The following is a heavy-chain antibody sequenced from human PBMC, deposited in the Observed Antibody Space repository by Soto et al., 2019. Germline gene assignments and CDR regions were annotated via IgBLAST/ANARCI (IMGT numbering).Heavy chain of an antibody. D-gene: IGHD3-10*01. CDR2: IYYDGNT. V-gene: IGHV4-39*07. CDR1: GDSISSNSHY. CDR3: ARESYYGSGATVVAY. Sequence: SDTLSLTCTVSGDSISSNSHYWGWIRQPPGKGLESIANIYYDGNTYYNPSLKSRVTISVDTSKNQFSLKLSSVTAADTAVYYCARESYYGSGATVVAYWGQGTLVTV. J-gene: IGHJ4*02.